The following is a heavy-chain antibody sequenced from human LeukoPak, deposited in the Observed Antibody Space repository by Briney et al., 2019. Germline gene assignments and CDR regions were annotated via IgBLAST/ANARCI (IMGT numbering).Heavy chain of an antibody. Sequence: GGSLRLSCAASGFTFDDYAMHWVRQVPGKGLVWVSRISTDGSITNYADSVKGRFTIFRDNAKNTLYLQMNSLRAEDTAVYYCARGGSGIDYWGQGTLVTVSS. J-gene: IGHJ4*02. CDR1: GFTFDDYA. CDR2: ISTDGSIT. CDR3: ARGGSGIDY. D-gene: IGHD2-15*01. V-gene: IGHV3-74*01.